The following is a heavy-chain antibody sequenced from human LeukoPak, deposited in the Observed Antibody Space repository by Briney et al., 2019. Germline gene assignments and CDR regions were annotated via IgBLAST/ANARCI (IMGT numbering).Heavy chain of an antibody. J-gene: IGHJ4*02. CDR2: ISAYNGNT. CDR1: GYTFTNYG. V-gene: IGHV1-18*01. CDR3: ARDQVVAAGTPLFDY. D-gene: IGHD2-2*01. Sequence: ASVKVSCKASGYTFTNYGISWVRQAPGQGLEWMGWISAYNGNTNYAQKLQGRVTMTTDTSTSTAYMELRSLRSDDTAVYYCARDQVVAAGTPLFDYWGQGTLVTVSS.